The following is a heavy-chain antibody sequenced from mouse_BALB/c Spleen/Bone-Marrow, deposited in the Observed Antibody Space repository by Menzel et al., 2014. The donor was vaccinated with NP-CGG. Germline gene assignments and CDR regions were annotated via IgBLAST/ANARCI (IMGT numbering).Heavy chain of an antibody. V-gene: IGHV1-80*01. J-gene: IGHJ2*01. D-gene: IGHD2-1*01. CDR1: GYAFSSYW. CDR2: IYPGDGDT. CDR3: AVGNYDFDY. Sequence: QVQLQQPGAELVRPGSSVKISCKASGYAFSSYWMNWVKQRPGQGLEWIGQIYPGDGDTNYSGKFKGKAKLTADESSSTAYMQLSSLTSEDSAVYFCAVGNYDFDYWGQGTTLTVSS.